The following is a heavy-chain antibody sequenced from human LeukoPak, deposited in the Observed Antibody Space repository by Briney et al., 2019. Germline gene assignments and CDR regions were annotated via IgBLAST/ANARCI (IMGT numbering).Heavy chain of an antibody. D-gene: IGHD3-22*01. CDR3: AKDTGYYYDSSGYVDY. V-gene: IGHV3-9*01. CDR2: ISWNSGSI. J-gene: IGHJ4*02. Sequence: PGGSLRLSCAASGFTFTNYWMHWVRQAPGKGLEWVSGISWNSGSIGYADSVKGRFTISRDNAKNSLYLQMNSLRAEDTALYYCAKDTGYYYDSSGYVDYWGQGTLVTVSS. CDR1: GFTFTNYW.